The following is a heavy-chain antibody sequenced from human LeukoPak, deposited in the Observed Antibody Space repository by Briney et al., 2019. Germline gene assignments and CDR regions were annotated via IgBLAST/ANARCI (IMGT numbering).Heavy chain of an antibody. CDR2: IDTKGTRT. CDR1: GFILSNSA. V-gene: IGHV3-23*01. Sequence: PGGSLRLSCAAAGFILSNSAMTWVRQAPGKGLQWVSGIDTKGTRTYYADSVKGRFSISRDNSKNTLYLQMNSLRVEDMAVYYCAKDTMIVVPDAFDIWGQGTMVTVSS. J-gene: IGHJ3*02. CDR3: AKDTMIVVPDAFDI. D-gene: IGHD3-22*01.